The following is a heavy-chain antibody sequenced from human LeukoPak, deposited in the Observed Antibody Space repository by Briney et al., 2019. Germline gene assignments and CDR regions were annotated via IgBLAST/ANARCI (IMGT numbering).Heavy chain of an antibody. Sequence: PVGSLRLSCAASGFTFSSYEMNWVRQAPGKGLEWVSYISSSGSTIYYADSVKGRFTVSRDNAKNSLYLQMNSLRAEDTAVYYCARDNYGSGISYYYGMDVRGQGTTVTVSS. CDR1: GFTFSSYE. CDR3: ARDNYGSGISYYYGMDV. CDR2: ISSSGSTI. V-gene: IGHV3-48*03. J-gene: IGHJ6*02. D-gene: IGHD3-10*01.